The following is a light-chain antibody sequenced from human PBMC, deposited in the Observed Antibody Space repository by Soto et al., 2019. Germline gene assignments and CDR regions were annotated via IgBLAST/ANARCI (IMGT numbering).Light chain of an antibody. CDR3: QQYGGSPGVT. Sequence: EVVLTQSPGTLSLSPGERATLTCRASQTVSSAYLAWYQQRPGQTPRLLIFGASNRATAIPDRFSGSGSGTDFTFTISRLEPEDFAVYYCQQYGGSPGVTFGPGTKVDIK. V-gene: IGKV3-20*01. CDR1: QTVSSAY. CDR2: GAS. J-gene: IGKJ3*01.